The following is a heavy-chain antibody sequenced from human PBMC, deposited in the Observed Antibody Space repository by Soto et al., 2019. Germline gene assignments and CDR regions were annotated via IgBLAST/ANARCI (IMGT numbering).Heavy chain of an antibody. CDR2: ISSDGGRT. CDR1: GFTFSSYV. J-gene: IGHJ4*02. Sequence: GGSLRLSCAASGFTFSSYVMHWVRQAPGKGLEFVSAISSDGGRTYYADSVKGRFTVSRDNSKNTLYFQMSSLRTEDTAVYYCVKDGDYYDSSGDYYEGYFDSWGQGTLVTVSS. CDR3: VKDGDYYDSSGDYYEGYFDS. D-gene: IGHD3-22*01. V-gene: IGHV3-64D*06.